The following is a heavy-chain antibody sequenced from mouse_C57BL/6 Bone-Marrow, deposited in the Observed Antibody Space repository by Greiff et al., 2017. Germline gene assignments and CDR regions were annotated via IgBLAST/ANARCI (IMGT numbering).Heavy chain of an antibody. D-gene: IGHD1-1*01. J-gene: IGHJ3*01. CDR2: IHPNSGST. V-gene: IGHV1-64*01. CDR3: ARENYGSSYVWFAY. Sequence: QVQLQQPGAELVKPGASVKLSCKASGYTFTSYWMHWVKQRPGQGLEWIGMIHPNSGSTNYNEKFKSKATLTVDKSSSTAYMQLSSLTSEDSAVYYCARENYGSSYVWFAYWGQGTLVTVSA. CDR1: GYTFTSYW.